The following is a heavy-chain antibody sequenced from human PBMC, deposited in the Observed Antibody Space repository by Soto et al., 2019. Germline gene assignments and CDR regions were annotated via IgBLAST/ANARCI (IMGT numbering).Heavy chain of an antibody. D-gene: IGHD2-21*02. J-gene: IGHJ6*02. CDR2: IYWDDDK. V-gene: IGHV2-5*02. CDR3: AHSRCGGDCLQSYSSHYYYGMDV. CDR1: GFSLSTSGVG. Sequence: QITLKESGPTLVRPTQTLTLTCTFSGFSLSTSGVGVGWIRQPPGKALEWLALIYWDDDKRYSPSLKSRLTLTKETSKNQGVLTMTNMDPVDTATYYCAHSRCGGDCLQSYSSHYYYGMDVWGQGTTVTVSS.